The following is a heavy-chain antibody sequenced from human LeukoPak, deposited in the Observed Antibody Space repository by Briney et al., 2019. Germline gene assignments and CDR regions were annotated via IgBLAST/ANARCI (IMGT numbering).Heavy chain of an antibody. CDR1: GFTFSSYS. Sequence: GGSLRLSCAASGFTFSSYSMNWVRQAPGKGLEWVSSISSSSSYIYYADSVKGRFTISRDNAKNPLYLQMNSLRAEDTAVYYCARDMRRFGELPSSMDVWGQGTTVTVSS. CDR3: ARDMRRFGELPSSMDV. D-gene: IGHD3-10*01. CDR2: ISSSSSYI. J-gene: IGHJ6*02. V-gene: IGHV3-21*01.